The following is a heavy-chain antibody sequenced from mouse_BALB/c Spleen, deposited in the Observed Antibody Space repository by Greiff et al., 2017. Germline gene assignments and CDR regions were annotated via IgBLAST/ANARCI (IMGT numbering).Heavy chain of an antibody. CDR3: ARRGYYGYYFDY. Sequence: EVQLQQSGGGLVQPGGSLKLSCAASGFTFSSYGMSWVRQTPDKRLELVATINSNGGSTYYPDSVKGRFTISRDNAKNTLYLQMSSLKSEDTAMYYCARRGYYGYYFDYWGQGTTLTVSS. V-gene: IGHV5-6-3*01. CDR2: INSNGGST. CDR1: GFTFSSYG. D-gene: IGHD1-1*01. J-gene: IGHJ2*01.